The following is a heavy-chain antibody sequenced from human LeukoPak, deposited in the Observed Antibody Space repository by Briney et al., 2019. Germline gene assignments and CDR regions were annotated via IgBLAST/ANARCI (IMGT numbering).Heavy chain of an antibody. CDR2: IYHSGST. V-gene: IGHV4-38-2*02. D-gene: IGHD3-3*01. CDR1: GYSISSGYY. CDR3: ARGISDWYFDL. Sequence: SETLSLTCTVSGYSISSGYYWGWIRQPPGKGLEWIGSIYHSGSTYYNPSLKSRVTISVDTSKNQFSLKLSSVTAADTAVYYCARGISDWYFDLWGRGTLVTVSS. J-gene: IGHJ2*01.